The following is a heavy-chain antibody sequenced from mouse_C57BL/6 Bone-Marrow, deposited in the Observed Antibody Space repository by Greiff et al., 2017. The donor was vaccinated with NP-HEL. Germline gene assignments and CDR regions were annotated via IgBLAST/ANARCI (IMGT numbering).Heavy chain of an antibody. V-gene: IGHV1-59*01. CDR1: GYTFTSYW. CDR2: IDPSDSYT. CDR3: ARDPPGAWFAY. J-gene: IGHJ3*01. Sequence: QVQLQQPGAELVRPGTSVKLSCKASGYTFTSYWMHWVKQRPGQGLEWIGVIDPSDSYTNYNQKFKGKATLTVDTSSSTAYMQLSSLTSEDSAVYYCARDPPGAWFAYWGQGTLVTVSA.